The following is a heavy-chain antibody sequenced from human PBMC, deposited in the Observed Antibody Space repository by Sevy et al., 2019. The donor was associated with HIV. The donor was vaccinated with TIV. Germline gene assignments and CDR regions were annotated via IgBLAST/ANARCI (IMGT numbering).Heavy chain of an antibody. D-gene: IGHD3-3*01. CDR1: GFTFISYA. CDR3: AKGSLEWLSALDY. J-gene: IGHJ4*02. Sequence: GGSLRLSCAASGFTFISYAMSWVRQAPGKGLEWVSAITGSGGTTYYADSVRGRFTISRDNSNNTLYLQMTSLGAEDTAVYYCAKGSLEWLSALDYWGQGTLVTVSS. CDR2: ITGSGGTT. V-gene: IGHV3-23*01.